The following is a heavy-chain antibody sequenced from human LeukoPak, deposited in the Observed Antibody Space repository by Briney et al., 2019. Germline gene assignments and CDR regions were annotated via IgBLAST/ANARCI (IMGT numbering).Heavy chain of an antibody. J-gene: IGHJ3*02. V-gene: IGHV4-39*01. CDR2: FWVGTIYYSGST. CDR3: AVFYLRLHAFDI. CDR1: GGSVSSGSYY. D-gene: IGHD4-17*01. Sequence: PSETLSLTCTVSGGSVSSGSYYWSWIRQPPGKGLEWIGSFWVGTIYYSGSTYYNPSLKSRVTISVDTSQNQFSLRLSSVTAADTAVYYCAVFYLRLHAFDIWGQGTMVTVSS.